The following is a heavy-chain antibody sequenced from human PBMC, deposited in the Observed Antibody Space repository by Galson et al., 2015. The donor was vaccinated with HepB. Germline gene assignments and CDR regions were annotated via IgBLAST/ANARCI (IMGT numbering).Heavy chain of an antibody. D-gene: IGHD6-6*01. CDR2: ISAFNGNT. J-gene: IGHJ6*02. CDR3: ARDAEYSSSTYYHFYGLDV. Sequence: SVKVSCKASGYTFGNYGISWVRQAPGQGLEWMGWISAFNGNTNYAPTLQGRVTLTTDTSTNTAYMDLRSLRPEDTAMYYCARDAEYSSSTYYHFYGLDVWGQGTTVTVSS. V-gene: IGHV1-18*04. CDR1: GYTFGNYG.